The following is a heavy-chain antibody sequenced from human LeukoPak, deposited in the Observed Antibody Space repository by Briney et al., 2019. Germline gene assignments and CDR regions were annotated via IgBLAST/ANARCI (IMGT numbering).Heavy chain of an antibody. D-gene: IGHD6-13*01. CDR2: ISSSGSTI. CDR1: GFTFYSYA. J-gene: IGHJ4*02. Sequence: GGSLRLSCAASGFTFYSYAMSWVRQAPGKGLEWVSYISSSGSTIYYADSVKGRFTISRDNAKNSLYLQMNSLRAEDTAVYYCARGPATGFDYWGQGTLVTVSS. CDR3: ARGPATGFDY. V-gene: IGHV3-48*04.